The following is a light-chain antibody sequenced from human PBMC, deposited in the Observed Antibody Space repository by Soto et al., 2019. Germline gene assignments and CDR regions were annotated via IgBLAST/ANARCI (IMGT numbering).Light chain of an antibody. V-gene: IGKV3-20*01. CDR1: QSVSSSY. J-gene: IGKJ5*01. Sequence: EIVLTQSPGTLSLPPGERATLSCRASQSVSSSYLAWYQQKPGQAPRLLIYGASSRATGIPDRFSGSGSGTDFTLTISRLEREDFAVYYCQQYGNSPITFGQGTRLEIK. CDR2: GAS. CDR3: QQYGNSPIT.